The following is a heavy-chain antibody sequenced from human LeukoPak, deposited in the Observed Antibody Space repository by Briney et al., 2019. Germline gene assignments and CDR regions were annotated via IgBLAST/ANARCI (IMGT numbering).Heavy chain of an antibody. CDR1: GGTFSSYA. J-gene: IGHJ4*02. V-gene: IGHV1-69*01. Sequence: VASVKVSCKASGGTFSSYAISWVRQAPGQGLEWMGGIIPIFGTANYARKFQGRVTITADESTSTAYMELSSLRSEDTAVYYCASWRYCSSTSCYLVDYWGQGTLVTVSS. D-gene: IGHD2-2*01. CDR3: ASWRYCSSTSCYLVDY. CDR2: IIPIFGTA.